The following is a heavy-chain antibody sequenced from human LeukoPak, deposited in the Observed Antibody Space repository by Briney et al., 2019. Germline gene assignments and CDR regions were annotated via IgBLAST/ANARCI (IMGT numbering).Heavy chain of an antibody. Sequence: SETLSLTCTVSGGSISSYYWSWIRQPPGKGLEWIGYIYYSGSTNYNPSLKSRVTISVDTSKNQFSLKLSSVTAADTAVYYCARGVSSGWQYYYYGMDVWGQGTTVTVSS. V-gene: IGHV4-59*01. CDR1: GGSISSYY. J-gene: IGHJ6*02. CDR2: IYYSGST. CDR3: ARGVSSGWQYYYYGMDV. D-gene: IGHD6-19*01.